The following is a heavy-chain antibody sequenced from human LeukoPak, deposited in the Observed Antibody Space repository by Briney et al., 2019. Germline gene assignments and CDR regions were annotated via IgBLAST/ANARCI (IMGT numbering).Heavy chain of an antibody. D-gene: IGHD4-17*01. Sequence: SETLSLTCTVSGGSISSYYWSWIRQPPGKGLEWIGYIYTSGSTNYNPSLKSRVTILVDTSKNQFSLKLSSVTAADTAVYYCARWTLTTKYYYFDYWGQGTLVTVSS. CDR2: IYTSGST. CDR1: GGSISSYY. V-gene: IGHV4-4*09. J-gene: IGHJ4*02. CDR3: ARWTLTTKYYYFDY.